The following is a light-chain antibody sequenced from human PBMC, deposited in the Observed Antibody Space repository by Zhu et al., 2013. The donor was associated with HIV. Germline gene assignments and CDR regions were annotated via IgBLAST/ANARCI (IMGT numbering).Light chain of an antibody. CDR3: QVWDSSTSQFVV. CDR1: NIGGKS. CDR2: DDS. V-gene: IGLV3-21*02. Sequence: SYVLTQPPSVSVAPGQTARISCGGSNIGGKSVHWYWQKAGQAPVLVVYDDSDRPSGIPERFSGSNSGNTATLTITRVEAGDEADYYCQVWDSSTSQFVVFGGGTKLTV. J-gene: IGLJ2*01.